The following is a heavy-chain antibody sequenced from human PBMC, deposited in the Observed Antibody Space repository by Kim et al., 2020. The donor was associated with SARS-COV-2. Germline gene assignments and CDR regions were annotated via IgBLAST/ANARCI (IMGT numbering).Heavy chain of an antibody. J-gene: IGHJ4*02. CDR2: IGSLGDPK. Sequence: GGSLRLSCAASGFTFSSYAMHWVRQAPDKGLEWVAVIGSLGDPKYYADSMKGRFTISRDNSKNTVYLQIDSLRPEDTAVYYCARDFIPGAPDYFDYWGQGTLVTVSS. V-gene: IGHV3-30-3*01. CDR3: ARDFIPGAPDYFDY. D-gene: IGHD1-26*01. CDR1: GFTFSSYA.